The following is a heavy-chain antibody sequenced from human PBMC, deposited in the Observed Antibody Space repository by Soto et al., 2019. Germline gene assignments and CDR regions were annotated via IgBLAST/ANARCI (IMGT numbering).Heavy chain of an antibody. CDR2: ISPKSGAT. J-gene: IGHJ4*02. V-gene: IGHV1-2*02. D-gene: IGHD3-9*01. Sequence: ASVKVSCKDSGYTFIDYYMHWVRQAPGQGFEWLGRISPKSGATNYAQKFQGRVTMTWDTSLNTAYMELSSLISEDTAVYYCARPPGYISDWYYFDLWGQGTLVTVSS. CDR1: GYTFIDYY. CDR3: ARPPGYISDWYYFDL.